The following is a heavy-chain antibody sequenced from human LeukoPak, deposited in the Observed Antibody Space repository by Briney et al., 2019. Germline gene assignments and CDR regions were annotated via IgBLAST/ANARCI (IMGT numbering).Heavy chain of an antibody. CDR1: GFTFSSYE. CDR3: AKNPSLGTYFRFDS. V-gene: IGHV3-48*03. CDR2: ISSSCSTI. Sequence: PGGSLRLSCAASGFTFSSYEMNWVRQAPGKGLEWVSYISSSCSTIYYADSVKGRFTISRDNAKKSLYLQMNSLRAEDTAVYYCAKNPSLGTYFRFDSWGQGTLVTVSS. J-gene: IGHJ5*01. D-gene: IGHD2/OR15-2a*01.